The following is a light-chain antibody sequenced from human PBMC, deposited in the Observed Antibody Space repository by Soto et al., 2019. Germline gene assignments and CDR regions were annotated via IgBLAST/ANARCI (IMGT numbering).Light chain of an antibody. Sequence: PGERATLSCRASQRACRQYLSLYQQRPDQPPRLLIYGVSMRADGIPDRFSGSGSGSEFTLTINRLEPEDSAVYYCQDFDSPQWTFGQGTKV. CDR2: GVS. CDR3: QDFDSPQWT. J-gene: IGKJ1*01. V-gene: IGKV3-20*01. CDR1: QRACRQY.